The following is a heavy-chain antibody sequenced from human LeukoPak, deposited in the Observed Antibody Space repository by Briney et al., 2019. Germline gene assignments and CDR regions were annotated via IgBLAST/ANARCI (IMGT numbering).Heavy chain of an antibody. CDR2: INHSGRT. V-gene: IGHV4-34*01. Sequence: SETLSLTCAVYGGAFSGYYWTWIRQPPGKGLEWSGEINHSGRTNYNPSLKSRVTISVDTSKNQFSLKVNSVTAADTAIYYCARGPSERYYESIGYYYFDYWGQGTLVTVSS. D-gene: IGHD3-22*01. J-gene: IGHJ4*02. CDR3: ARGPSERYYESIGYYYFDY. CDR1: GGAFSGYY.